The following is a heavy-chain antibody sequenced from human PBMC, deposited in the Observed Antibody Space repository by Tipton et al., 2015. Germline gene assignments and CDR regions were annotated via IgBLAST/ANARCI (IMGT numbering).Heavy chain of an antibody. CDR3: ARLGLDTSWRVDH. D-gene: IGHD5-18*01. J-gene: IGHJ4*02. V-gene: IGHV5-51*01. CDR2: FYPDDSDT. Sequence: VQLVQSGAEVKKPGESLKISCKGSGYSFATYWIGWVRQMPGKGLEWMGIFYPDDSDTRYSPSFQGQVTISADKSISTAYLQWNSLKASDTAMYYCARLGLDTSWRVDHWGRGARVTVSS. CDR1: GYSFATYW.